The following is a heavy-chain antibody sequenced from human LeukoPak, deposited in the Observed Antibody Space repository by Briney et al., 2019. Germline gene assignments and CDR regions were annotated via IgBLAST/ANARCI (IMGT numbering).Heavy chain of an antibody. CDR3: ASRLYCSNTRCRNFPFAY. Sequence: SVKVSCKASEGTFSSYAINWVRQAPGQGLEWMGGIIPIFGTANYAQKFQDRVTITADESTSTAYMELSSLRSEDTAVYYCASRLYCSNTRCRNFPFAYWGQGTLVTVSS. D-gene: IGHD2-2*01. J-gene: IGHJ4*02. V-gene: IGHV1-69*13. CDR1: EGTFSSYA. CDR2: IIPIFGTA.